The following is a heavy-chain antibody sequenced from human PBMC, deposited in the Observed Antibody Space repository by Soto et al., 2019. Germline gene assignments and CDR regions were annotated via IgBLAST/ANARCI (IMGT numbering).Heavy chain of an antibody. V-gene: IGHV1-69*01. J-gene: IGHJ4*02. CDR2: IIPIFGTA. CDR3: ASFPYYDSSGYYSGFDY. Sequence: QVRLVQSGAEVKKPGSSVKVSCKASGGTFSSYAISWVRQAPGQGLEWMGGIIPIFGTANYAQKFQGRVAITADESTSTAYMELSSLRSEDTAVYYCASFPYYDSSGYYSGFDYWGQGTLVTVSS. D-gene: IGHD3-22*01. CDR1: GGTFSSYA.